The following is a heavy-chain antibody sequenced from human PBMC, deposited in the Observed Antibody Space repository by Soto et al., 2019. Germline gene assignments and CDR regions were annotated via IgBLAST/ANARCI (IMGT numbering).Heavy chain of an antibody. V-gene: IGHV4-59*08. CDR1: GGSISSYY. CDR2: IYYSGST. Sequence: LETLSLTCTVSGGSISSYYWSWIRQPPGKGLEWIGYIYYSGSTNYNPSLKSRVTISVDTSKNQFSLKLSSVTAADTAVYYCATLSGYETPYYMDVWGKGTTVTVSS. D-gene: IGHD5-12*01. CDR3: ATLSGYETPYYMDV. J-gene: IGHJ6*03.